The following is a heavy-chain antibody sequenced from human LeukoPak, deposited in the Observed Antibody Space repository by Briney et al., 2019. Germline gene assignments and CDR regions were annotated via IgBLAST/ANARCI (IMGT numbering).Heavy chain of an antibody. Sequence: GASVKVSCKASGGTFSSYAISWVRQAPGQGLEWMGRIIPILGIANYAQKFQGRVTITADKSTSTAYMELSSLRSEDTAVYYCARARIAAAGTSMYWFDPWGQRTLVTVSS. V-gene: IGHV1-69*04. CDR1: GGTFSSYA. CDR2: IIPILGIA. CDR3: ARARIAAAGTSMYWFDP. J-gene: IGHJ5*02. D-gene: IGHD6-13*01.